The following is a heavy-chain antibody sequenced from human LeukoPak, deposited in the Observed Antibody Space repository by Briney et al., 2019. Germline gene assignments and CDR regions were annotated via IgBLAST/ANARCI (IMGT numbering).Heavy chain of an antibody. Sequence: ASVKVSCKASGYTFTSYYMHWVRQAPGQGLEWMGWINPNSGGTNFAQKLQGWVTMTRDTSINTVYMELSRLRSDDTAVYYCARVKYTYGSNFDYWGQGTLVTVSS. V-gene: IGHV1-2*04. CDR1: GYTFTSYY. J-gene: IGHJ4*02. CDR3: ARVKYTYGSNFDY. CDR2: INPNSGGT. D-gene: IGHD5-18*01.